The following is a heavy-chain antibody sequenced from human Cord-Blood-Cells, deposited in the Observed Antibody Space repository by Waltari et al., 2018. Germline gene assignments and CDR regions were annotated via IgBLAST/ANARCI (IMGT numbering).Heavy chain of an antibody. Sequence: SGFTVSSNYMSWVRQAPGKGLEWVSVIYSGGSTYYADSVKGRFTISRDNSKNTLYLQMNSLRAEDTAVYYCASYIVGATSHAFDIWGQGTMVTVSS. D-gene: IGHD1-26*01. CDR1: GFTVSSNY. CDR2: IYSGGST. CDR3: ASYIVGATSHAFDI. V-gene: IGHV3-66*01. J-gene: IGHJ3*02.